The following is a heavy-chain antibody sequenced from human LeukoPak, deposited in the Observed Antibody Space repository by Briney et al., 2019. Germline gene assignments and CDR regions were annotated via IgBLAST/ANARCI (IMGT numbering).Heavy chain of an antibody. V-gene: IGHV1-46*01. Sequence: ASAKVSCKASGYTFTSYYMHWVRQAPGQGLEWMGIINPSGGSTSYAQMFQGRVTMTRDMSTSTVYMELSSPRSEDTAVYYCASSYSSGRPFDYWGQGTLVTVSS. CDR3: ASSYSSGRPFDY. CDR2: INPSGGST. D-gene: IGHD6-19*01. CDR1: GYTFTSYY. J-gene: IGHJ4*02.